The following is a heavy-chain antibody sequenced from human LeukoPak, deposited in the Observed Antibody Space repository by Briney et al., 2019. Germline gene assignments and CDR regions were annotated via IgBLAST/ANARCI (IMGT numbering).Heavy chain of an antibody. CDR1: GFSFSNYW. V-gene: IGHV3-74*01. CDR2: ISGDGITT. CDR3: ARGFYGSGNS. Sequence: RGSLRLSCAASGFSFSNYWMYWVRPAPGGGPRWVSRISGDGITTYYAGSVKGRFTPSRDNAQNTLYMQMHSVRAADSAVYYRARGFYGSGNSWGHGTLVTVSS. J-gene: IGHJ4*01. D-gene: IGHD3-10*01.